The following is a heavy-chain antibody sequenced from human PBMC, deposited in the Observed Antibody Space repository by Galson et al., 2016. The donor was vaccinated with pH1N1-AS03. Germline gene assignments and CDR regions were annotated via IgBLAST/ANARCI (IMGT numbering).Heavy chain of an antibody. D-gene: IGHD1-14*01. CDR1: GFSLNTGGMC. J-gene: IGHJ6*02. CDR2: IDWDDGK. V-gene: IGHV2-70*20. Sequence: PALVKPTQTLTLTCTFSGFSLNTGGMCVSWVRQPPGKALEWLGLIDWDDGKYYNSSLETRLTISKDTSKNQVVLTMTNMDPVDTATYYCARHIGTAAGFCYYGLDVWGQGTTVTVSS. CDR3: ARHIGTAAGFCYYGLDV.